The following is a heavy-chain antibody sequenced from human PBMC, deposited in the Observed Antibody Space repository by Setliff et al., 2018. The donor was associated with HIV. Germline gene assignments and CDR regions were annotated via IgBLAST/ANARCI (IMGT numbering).Heavy chain of an antibody. V-gene: IGHV4-4*09. CDR3: ARHANGPYGPFGDLLYFDY. CDR1: GGSISSYY. D-gene: IGHD2-21*02. J-gene: IGHJ4*02. CDR2: IYTSGST. Sequence: SETLSLTCTVSGGSISSYYWSWIRQPPGKGLEWIGSIYTSGSTKYNPALKSRVTISLDTSKNQFSLKLTSVTAADTAVYYCARHANGPYGPFGDLLYFDYWGLGTLVTVSS.